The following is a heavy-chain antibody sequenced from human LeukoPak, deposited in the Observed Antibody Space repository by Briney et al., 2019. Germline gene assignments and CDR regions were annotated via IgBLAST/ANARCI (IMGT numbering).Heavy chain of an antibody. Sequence: GASVKVSCKVSGGTFGSYAVNWVRQAPGQGLEWMGGIIPVFNTPIYAQQFQGRVTIIADESTTTAYMELSSLRSEDTAVYYCARGGSRVVTISISDYWGQGTLVTVSS. CDR3: ARGGSRVVTISISDY. CDR2: IIPVFNTP. D-gene: IGHD5-24*01. CDR1: GGTFGSYA. V-gene: IGHV1-69*13. J-gene: IGHJ4*02.